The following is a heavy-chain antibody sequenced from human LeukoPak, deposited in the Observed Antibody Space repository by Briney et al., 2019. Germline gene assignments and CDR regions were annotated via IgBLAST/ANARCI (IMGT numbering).Heavy chain of an antibody. J-gene: IGHJ4*02. V-gene: IGHV1-2*02. Sequence: ASVKVSCKASGYTFTGYYMHWVRQAPGQGPEWMGWINPNSGGTNYAQKFQGRVTMTRDTSISTAYMKLSRLRSDDTAVYYCARASGDDRIDYWGQGTLVTVSS. CDR2: INPNSGGT. D-gene: IGHD1-1*01. CDR1: GYTFTGYY. CDR3: ARASGDDRIDY.